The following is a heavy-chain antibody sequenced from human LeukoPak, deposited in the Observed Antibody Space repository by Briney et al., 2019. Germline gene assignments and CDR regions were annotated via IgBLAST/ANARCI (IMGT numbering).Heavy chain of an antibody. Sequence: GGSLRLSCAASGFTLNSYLMSWVRQAPGRGLEWVANINKDGSEESYLDSVTGRFTVSRDNGKSSLFLQMNSLRGEDTAVYYCARSNPNRNALDLWGQGTVVTISS. CDR2: INKDGSEE. D-gene: IGHD1-14*01. J-gene: IGHJ3*01. V-gene: IGHV3-7*01. CDR3: ARSNPNRNALDL. CDR1: GFTLNSYL.